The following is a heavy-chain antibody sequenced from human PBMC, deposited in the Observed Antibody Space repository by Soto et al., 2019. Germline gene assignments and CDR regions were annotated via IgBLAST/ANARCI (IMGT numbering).Heavy chain of an antibody. V-gene: IGHV1-18*01. D-gene: IGHD3-10*01. CDR3: ARDLAWGSGRDVVSEDWLDP. CDR2: INGHNGKT. J-gene: IGHJ5*02. Sequence: QVHLVQSGAEVKKPGASVKVSCKASGYIFDDYGLSWVRQAPGQGLEWMGWINGHNGKTIYGQKFQGRVTMTTDTSTSTGYMEVRNLRSDDTAVYYCARDLAWGSGRDVVSEDWLDPWGQGTLVTVSS. CDR1: GYIFDDYG.